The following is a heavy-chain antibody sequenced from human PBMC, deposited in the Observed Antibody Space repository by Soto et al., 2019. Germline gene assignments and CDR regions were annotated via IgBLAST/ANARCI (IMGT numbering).Heavy chain of an antibody. V-gene: IGHV3-53*01. CDR2: IYSGGST. CDR3: ASLAVAGTETFDY. J-gene: IGHJ4*02. D-gene: IGHD6-19*01. CDR1: GFTVSSNY. Sequence: QPGGSLRLSCAASGFTVSSNYMSWVRQAPGKGLEWVSVIYSGGSTYYADSVKGRFTISRDNSKNTLYLQMNSLRAEDTAVYYCASLAVAGTETFDYWGQGTLVTVSS.